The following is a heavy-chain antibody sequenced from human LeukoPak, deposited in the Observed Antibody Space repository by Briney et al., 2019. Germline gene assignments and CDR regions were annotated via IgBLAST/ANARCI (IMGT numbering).Heavy chain of an antibody. V-gene: IGHV4-39*07. CDR3: ARHPYDYGDHYYFYYYMDV. J-gene: IGHJ6*03. CDR2: FHYSGST. Sequence: SETLSLTCSVSGGSISSSSYYWGWIRQPPGKGLEWIGTFHYSGSTYYNPSLKSRVTISVNMSKNQFSLKLISVTAADTAVYYCARHPYDYGDHYYFYYYMDVWGKGTTVTVSS. D-gene: IGHD4-17*01. CDR1: GGSISSSSYY.